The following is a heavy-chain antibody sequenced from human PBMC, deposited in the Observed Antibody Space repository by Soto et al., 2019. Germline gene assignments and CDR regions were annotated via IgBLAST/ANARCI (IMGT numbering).Heavy chain of an antibody. CDR1: GYIFSNYW. CDR2: IHGGDSPT. J-gene: IGHJ4*02. D-gene: IGHD6-19*01. CDR3: ARRGTYSSGWDY. Sequence: PGESLKISCKGSGYIFSNYWIGWVRQMPGKGLEWMGIIHGGDSPTRYSPSFEGQVTISTDKSISTAYLQWSSLKASDTAMYYCARRGTYSSGWDYWRQRPLVPVSS. V-gene: IGHV5-51*01.